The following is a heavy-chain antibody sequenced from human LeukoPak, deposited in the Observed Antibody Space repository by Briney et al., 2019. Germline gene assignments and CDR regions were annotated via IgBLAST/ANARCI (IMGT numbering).Heavy chain of an antibody. D-gene: IGHD3-10*01. J-gene: IGHJ4*02. V-gene: IGHV3-30-3*01. Sequence: GRSLRLSCAASGFTFSSYAMHWVRQAPGKGLEWVAVVSYDGSNKYYADSVKGRFTISRDNSKNTLYLQMNSLRAEDTAVYYCARARRFGELSWAPEDYWGQGTLVTVSS. CDR2: VSYDGSNK. CDR3: ARARRFGELSWAPEDY. CDR1: GFTFSSYA.